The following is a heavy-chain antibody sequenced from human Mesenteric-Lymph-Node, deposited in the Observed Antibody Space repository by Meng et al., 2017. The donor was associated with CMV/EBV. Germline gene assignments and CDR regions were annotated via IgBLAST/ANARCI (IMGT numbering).Heavy chain of an antibody. CDR1: GYTFTGYY. J-gene: IGHJ4*02. CDR2: INPNSGGT. CDR3: ARVGALGFGSGWYGKELDC. D-gene: IGHD6-19*01. V-gene: IGHV1-2*02. Sequence: ASVKVSCQASGYTFTGYYMHWVRQAPGQGLDWMGWINPNSGGTNYAQSFQGRVTMTRDTSISTAYMELSRLRSDDTAVYYCARVGALGFGSGWYGKELDCWGQGTLVTVSS.